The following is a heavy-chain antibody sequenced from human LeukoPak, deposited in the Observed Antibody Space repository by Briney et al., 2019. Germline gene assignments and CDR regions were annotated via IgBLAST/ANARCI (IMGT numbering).Heavy chain of an antibody. J-gene: IGHJ4*02. CDR1: GGSFSGYY. CDR2: INHSGST. V-gene: IGHV4-34*01. Sequence: SETLSLTCAVYGGSFSGYYWSWIRQPPGKGLEWIGEINHSGSTNYNPSLKSRVTISVDTSKSQFSLKLSSVTAADTAVYYCARGRVELVQAVAGTSDYWGQGTLVTVSS. D-gene: IGHD6-19*01. CDR3: ARGRVELVQAVAGTSDY.